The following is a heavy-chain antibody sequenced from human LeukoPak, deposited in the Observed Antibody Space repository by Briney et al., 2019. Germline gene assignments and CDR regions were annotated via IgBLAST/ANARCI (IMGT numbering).Heavy chain of an antibody. D-gene: IGHD3-22*01. J-gene: IGHJ4*02. V-gene: IGHV3-48*03. CDR1: GFTFSSYE. CDR3: ARANYDSSGCATNFDY. Sequence: GGSLRLSCAASGFTFSSYEMNWFRQAPGKGLEWVSYISSSGSTIYYADSVKGRFTISRDNAKNSLYLQMNSLRAEDTAVYYCARANYDSSGCATNFDYWGQGTLVTVSS. CDR2: ISSSGSTI.